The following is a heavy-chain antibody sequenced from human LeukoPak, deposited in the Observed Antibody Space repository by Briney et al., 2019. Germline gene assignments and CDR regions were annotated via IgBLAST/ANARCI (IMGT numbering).Heavy chain of an antibody. J-gene: IGHJ3*02. CDR1: GFTFNNYA. Sequence: GGSLRLSCAASGFTFNNYAMNWVRQAPGKGLEWVSGISGGGGTTYYADSVKGRFTISRDNSKNTLYLQMNSLRAEDTAIYYCARGPNFWVTPIAFDIWGQGTKVTVSS. CDR3: ARGPNFWVTPIAFDI. CDR2: ISGGGGTT. V-gene: IGHV3-23*01. D-gene: IGHD4-23*01.